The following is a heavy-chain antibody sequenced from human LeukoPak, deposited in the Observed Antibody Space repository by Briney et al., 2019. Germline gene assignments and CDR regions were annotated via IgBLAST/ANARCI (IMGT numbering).Heavy chain of an antibody. Sequence: AGESLKISCKGSGYSFTSYWIGWVRQMPGKGLEWMGIIYPGGSDTRYSPSFQGQVTISADKSISTAYLQWSSLKASDTAMYYCARREYGSGSYDWFDPWGQGTLVTVSS. CDR3: ARREYGSGSYDWFDP. CDR1: GYSFTSYW. CDR2: IYPGGSDT. J-gene: IGHJ5*02. D-gene: IGHD3-10*01. V-gene: IGHV5-51*01.